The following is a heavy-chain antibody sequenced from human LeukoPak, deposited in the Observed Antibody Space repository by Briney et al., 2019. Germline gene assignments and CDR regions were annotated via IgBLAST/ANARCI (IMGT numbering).Heavy chain of an antibody. CDR1: GASVSSYY. V-gene: IGHV4-59*02. Sequence: SETLSLTCTVSGASVSSYYWSWIRQPPGKGLEWIGYIYYSGSTNYNPSLKSRVTISVDTSKNQFSLKLSSVTAADTAVYYCARGGDPRPGGYFDWFYYYYYMDVWGKGTTVTVSS. CDR3: ARGGDPRPGGYFDWFYYYYYMDV. D-gene: IGHD3-9*01. CDR2: IYYSGST. J-gene: IGHJ6*03.